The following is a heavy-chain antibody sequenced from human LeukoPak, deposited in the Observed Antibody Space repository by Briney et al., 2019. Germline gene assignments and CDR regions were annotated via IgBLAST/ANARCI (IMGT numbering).Heavy chain of an antibody. J-gene: IGHJ3*01. V-gene: IGHV3-53*01. CDR1: GFTFSSYW. CDR3: ARDPPTYTSDWYSTDDAFDV. D-gene: IGHD6-19*01. CDR2: IYRGGST. Sequence: GGSLRLSCAASGFTFSSYWMSWVRQAPGKGLEWVSVIYRGGSTYYADSVKGRFTISRDNSKNTLYLQMNSLRAEDTAVYYCARDPPTYTSDWYSTDDAFDVWGQGTMVTVSS.